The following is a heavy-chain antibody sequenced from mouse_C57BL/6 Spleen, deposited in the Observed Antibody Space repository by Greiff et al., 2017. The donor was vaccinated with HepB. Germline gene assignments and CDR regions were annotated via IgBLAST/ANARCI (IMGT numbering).Heavy chain of an antibody. CDR3: TDPRPRYDYDKDYFDD. Sequence: QVQLQQSGAELVRPGASVTLSCKASGYTFTDYEMHWVKQTPVHGLEWIGAIDPETGGTAYNQKFKGKAILTADKSSSTAYMELRSLTSEDSAVYNCTDPRPRYDYDKDYFDDWGQGTTLTVSS. J-gene: IGHJ2*01. CDR1: GYTFTDYE. V-gene: IGHV1-15*01. CDR2: IDPETGGT. D-gene: IGHD2-4*01.